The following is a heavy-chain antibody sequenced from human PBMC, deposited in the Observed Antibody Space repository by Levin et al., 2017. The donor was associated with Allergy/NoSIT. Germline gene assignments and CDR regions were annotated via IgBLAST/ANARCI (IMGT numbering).Heavy chain of an antibody. CDR1: GFPFSSYG. Sequence: GESLKISCAASGFPFSSYGLHWVRQAPGKGLEWVAVISSDGSNKYYADSVKGRITVSRDNSKNTLYLQMNSLRGEDTALYYCARDQHSSGWNAADYWGQGTLVTFSS. V-gene: IGHV3-30*04. CDR3: ARDQHSSGWNAADY. J-gene: IGHJ4*02. CDR2: ISSDGSNK. D-gene: IGHD6-19*01.